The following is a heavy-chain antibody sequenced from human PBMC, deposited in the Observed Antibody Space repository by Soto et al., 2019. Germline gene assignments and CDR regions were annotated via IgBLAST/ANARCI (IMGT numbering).Heavy chain of an antibody. CDR3: ARGGIPVVVVAAFYYFDY. Sequence: SVKVSCKASGGTFSSYAISWVRQAPGQGLEWMGGIIPIFGTANYAQKFQGRDTSTGDESTSTDYMELSRLRSEDTAVYYYARGGIPVVVVAAFYYFDYWGQGTLVTVSS. V-gene: IGHV1-69*13. CDR1: GGTFSSYA. J-gene: IGHJ4*02. D-gene: IGHD2-15*01. CDR2: IIPIFGTA.